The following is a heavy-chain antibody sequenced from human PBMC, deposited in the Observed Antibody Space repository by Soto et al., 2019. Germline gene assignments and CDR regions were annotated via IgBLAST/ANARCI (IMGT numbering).Heavy chain of an antibody. CDR1: GGSVSISTYY. CDR3: ANLPAAMYFYGSDV. V-gene: IGHV4-39*01. Sequence: PSETLSLTCSVSGGSVSISTYYWAWVRQTPGKGLEWLGSILHSGSTYYNPSLKSRLTLSVDTSEDQFSLNLSSVTATDTGVYYCANLPAAMYFYGSDVWGPGTTVTVSS. D-gene: IGHD2-2*01. J-gene: IGHJ6*02. CDR2: ILHSGST.